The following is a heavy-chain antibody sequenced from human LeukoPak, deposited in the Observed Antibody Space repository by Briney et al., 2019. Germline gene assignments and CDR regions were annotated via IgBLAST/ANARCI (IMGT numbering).Heavy chain of an antibody. V-gene: IGHV1-69*13. J-gene: IGHJ3*02. CDR2: IIPIFGTA. Sequence: ASVKVSCKASGGTFSSCAISWVRQAPGQGLEWMGGIIPIFGTANYAQKFQGRVTITADESTSTAYMELSSLRSEDTAVYYCARVSGEVGYSYDVGAFDIWGQGTMVTVSS. CDR1: GGTFSSCA. D-gene: IGHD5-18*01. CDR3: ARVSGEVGYSYDVGAFDI.